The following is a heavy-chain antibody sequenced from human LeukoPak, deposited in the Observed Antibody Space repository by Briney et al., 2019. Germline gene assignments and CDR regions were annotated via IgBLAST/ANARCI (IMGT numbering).Heavy chain of an antibody. Sequence: PGGSLRRSCAASGVTFSSYWMHWVRQAPGKGLVWVSRINSDRSSTSYADSVKGRFTISRDNAKNTLYLQMNSLRAEDTAVYYCARDGYNYYFDYWGQGTLVTVSS. J-gene: IGHJ4*02. V-gene: IGHV3-74*01. CDR2: INSDRSST. D-gene: IGHD5-24*01. CDR1: GVTFSSYW. CDR3: ARDGYNYYFDY.